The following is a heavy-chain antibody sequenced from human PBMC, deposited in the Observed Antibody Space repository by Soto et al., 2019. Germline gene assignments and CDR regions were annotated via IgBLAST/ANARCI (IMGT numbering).Heavy chain of an antibody. Sequence: SETLSLTCAVYGGSFSGYYWSWIRQPPGKGLEWIGEINHSGSTNYNQSLKRRVTISVDTSKNQFSLKLSSVTAADTAVYYCARLRDPMVRGVPSDEFFDFRGQGTLVTVYS. CDR1: GGSFSGYY. CDR2: INHSGST. CDR3: ARLRDPMVRGVPSDEFFDF. D-gene: IGHD3-10*01. V-gene: IGHV4-34*01. J-gene: IGHJ4*02.